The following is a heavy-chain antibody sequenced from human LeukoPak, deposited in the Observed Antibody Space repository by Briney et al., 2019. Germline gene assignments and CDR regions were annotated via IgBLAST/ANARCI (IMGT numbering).Heavy chain of an antibody. CDR2: ISGSSFTI. CDR1: GFTFSSYS. Sequence: GGSLRLSCAASGFTFSSYSMNWVRQAPGKGLEWVSYISGSSFTIYYADSVKGRFTISRDNAKNSLYLQMNSLRAEDTAVYYCAREELDPSFGFDPWGQGTLVTVSS. V-gene: IGHV3-48*01. J-gene: IGHJ5*02. CDR3: AREELDPSFGFDP. D-gene: IGHD1-1*01.